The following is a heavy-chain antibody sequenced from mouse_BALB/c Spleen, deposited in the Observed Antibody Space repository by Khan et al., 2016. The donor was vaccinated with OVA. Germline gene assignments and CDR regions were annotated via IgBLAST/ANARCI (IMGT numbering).Heavy chain of an antibody. CDR1: GYPFTNYG. V-gene: IGHV9-3-1*01. CDR2: INTYTGEP. Sequence: QIQLVQSGPELKKPGETVKISCKASGYPFTNYGMNWVKQAPGKGLKWMGWINTYTGEPTSVDDFKGRFAFSLETSASTAYLQINNLKDEDAATYFCARPPCFSDVMVYWGQGTSVTVSS. CDR3: ARPPCFSDVMVY. J-gene: IGHJ4*01.